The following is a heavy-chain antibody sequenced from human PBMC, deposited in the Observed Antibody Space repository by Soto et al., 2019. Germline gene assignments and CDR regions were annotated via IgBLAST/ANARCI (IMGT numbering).Heavy chain of an antibody. V-gene: IGHV1-69*06. D-gene: IGHD1-26*01. CDR1: GGTFSSYA. Sequence: ASVKVSCKASGGTFSSYAISWVRQAPGQGLEWMGGIIPIFGTANYAQKFQGRVTITADKSTSTAYMELSSLRSEDTAVYYCAGVGAIFNWFDPWGQGTVVTVS. CDR2: IIPIFGTA. J-gene: IGHJ5*02. CDR3: AGVGAIFNWFDP.